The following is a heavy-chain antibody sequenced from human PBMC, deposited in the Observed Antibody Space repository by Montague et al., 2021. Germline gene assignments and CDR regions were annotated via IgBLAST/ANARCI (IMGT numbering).Heavy chain of an antibody. CDR1: GFSFTSYA. V-gene: IGHV3-23*01. CDR3: AKASKKLRNYYYTMDV. CDR2: ITDIGPGT. Sequence: SLRLSFAASGFSFTSYAVNWVRQAPGEGLEWVSSITDIGPGTYYADSVKGRFTISRDNSKNTLYLQMNGLRVDDTAVYYCAKASKKLRNYYYTMDVWGQGTTVTVSS. J-gene: IGHJ6*02.